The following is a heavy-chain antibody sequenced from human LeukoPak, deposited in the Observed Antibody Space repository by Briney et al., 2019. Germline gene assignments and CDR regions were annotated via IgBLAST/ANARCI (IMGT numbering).Heavy chain of an antibody. CDR1: GYTFSNYG. CDR3: ARDFWNLYDSNESNRDFDY. D-gene: IGHD3-22*01. CDR2: IAGDR. J-gene: IGHJ4*02. Sequence: GASVKVSCKASGYTFSNYGISWVRHAPGQGLEWMAWIAGDRIYAPQFQGRLTISKDTSTSTAYMELRSLRSDDTAVYYCARDFWNLYDSNESNRDFDYWGQGTLLTVSS. V-gene: IGHV1-18*01.